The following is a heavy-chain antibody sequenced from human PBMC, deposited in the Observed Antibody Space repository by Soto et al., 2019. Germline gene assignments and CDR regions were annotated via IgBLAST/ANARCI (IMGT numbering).Heavy chain of an antibody. CDR1: GGSFSGYY. D-gene: IGHD3-3*01. CDR2: INHSGST. V-gene: IGHV4-34*01. CDR3: ARGRSYYDFWSGYYSHYYYYMDV. Sequence: SETLSLTCAVYGGSFSGYYWSWIRQPPGKGLEWIGEINHSGSTNYNPSLKSRVTISVDTSKNQFSLKLSSVTAADTAVYYCARGRSYYDFWSGYYSHYYYYMDVWGKRTTVTVSS. J-gene: IGHJ6*03.